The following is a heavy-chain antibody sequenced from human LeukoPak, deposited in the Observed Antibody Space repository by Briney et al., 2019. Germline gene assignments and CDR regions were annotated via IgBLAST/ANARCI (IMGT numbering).Heavy chain of an antibody. CDR1: GYTFTSYD. V-gene: IGHV1-8*01. CDR3: ARDLSNPLNQKYGSNYYYYYMDV. D-gene: IGHD1-14*01. CDR2: MNPNSGNT. J-gene: IGHJ6*03. Sequence: ASVKVSCKASGYTFTSYDINWVRQATGQGLEWMGWMNPNSGNTGYAQKFQGRVTMTRNTSISTAYMELSSLRSEDTAVYYCARDLSNPLNQKYGSNYYYYYMDVWGKGTTVTVSS.